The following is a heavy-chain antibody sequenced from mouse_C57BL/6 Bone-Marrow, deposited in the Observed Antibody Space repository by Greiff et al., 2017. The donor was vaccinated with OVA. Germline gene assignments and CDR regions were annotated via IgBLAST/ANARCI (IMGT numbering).Heavy chain of an antibody. J-gene: IGHJ4*01. CDR1: GYTFTSYG. Sequence: QVQLQQSGAELARPGASVKLSCKASGYTFTSYGISWVKQRTGQGLEWIGEIYPRSGNTYYNEKFKGKATLTADKSSSTAYMELRSLTSEDSAVYFCASWYYSNSMDYWGQGTSVTVSS. D-gene: IGHD2-5*01. V-gene: IGHV1-81*01. CDR2: IYPRSGNT. CDR3: ASWYYSNSMDY.